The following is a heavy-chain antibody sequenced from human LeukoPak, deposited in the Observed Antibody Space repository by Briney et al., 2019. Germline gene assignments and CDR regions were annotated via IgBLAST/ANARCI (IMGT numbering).Heavy chain of an antibody. Sequence: SETLSLTCTVSGGSISSGSYYWSWIRQPAGKGLEWIGRIYTSGSTNYNPSLKSRVTISVDTSKNQFSLKLSSVTAADTAVYYCARATHDSRYDSSGSYYYYYYMDVWGKGTTVTVSS. CDR2: IYTSGST. CDR3: ARATHDSRYDSSGSYYYYYYMDV. J-gene: IGHJ6*03. CDR1: GGSISSGSYY. D-gene: IGHD3-22*01. V-gene: IGHV4-61*02.